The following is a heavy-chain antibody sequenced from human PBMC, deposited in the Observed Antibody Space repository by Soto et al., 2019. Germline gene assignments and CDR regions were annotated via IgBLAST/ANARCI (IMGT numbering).Heavy chain of an antibody. D-gene: IGHD6-13*01. J-gene: IGHJ4*02. V-gene: IGHV4-39*07. CDR2: IYNSGST. Sequence: SETQSLTSTVSGTTISSTDYYWGWIRQPPGKGLEWITSIYNSGSTNYNPSLKSRVTISVDTSKNQFSLNLSSVTAADTAVYYCARGPTGYSSSWYRYWGQGTLVTVSS. CDR3: ARGPTGYSSSWYRY. CDR1: GTTISSTDYY.